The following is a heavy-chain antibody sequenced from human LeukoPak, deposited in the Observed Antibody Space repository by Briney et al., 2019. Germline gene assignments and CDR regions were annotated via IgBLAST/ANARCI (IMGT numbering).Heavy chain of an antibody. D-gene: IGHD3-10*01. V-gene: IGHV4-34*01. CDR3: ARGRNYYGSGSYYNGWRMDV. CDR1: GGSFSGYY. CDR2: INHSGST. Sequence: SETLSLTCAVYGGSFSGYYWSWIRQPPGEGLEWIGEINHSGSTNYNPSLKRRVTISVDTSKKQFSLKLSSVTAADTAVYYCARGRNYYGSGSYYNGWRMDVWGKGTTVTVSS. J-gene: IGHJ6*04.